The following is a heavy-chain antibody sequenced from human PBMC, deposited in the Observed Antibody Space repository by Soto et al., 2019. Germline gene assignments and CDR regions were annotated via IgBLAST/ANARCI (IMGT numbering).Heavy chain of an antibody. CDR2: IIPIFGTA. D-gene: IGHD1-26*01. CDR1: GGTFSSYA. Sequence: SVKVSCKASGGTFSSYAISWVRQAPGQGLEWMGGIIPIFGTANYAQKFQGRVTITADESTSTAYMELSSLRSEDTAVYYCAGGYSGSSPRGIYYYYGMDVWGQGTTVTVSS. J-gene: IGHJ6*02. CDR3: AGGYSGSSPRGIYYYYGMDV. V-gene: IGHV1-69*13.